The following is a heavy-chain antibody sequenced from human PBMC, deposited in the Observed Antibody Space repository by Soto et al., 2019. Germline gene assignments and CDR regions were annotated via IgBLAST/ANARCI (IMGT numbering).Heavy chain of an antibody. D-gene: IGHD3-3*01. V-gene: IGHV3-11*01. CDR2: ISSSGRHI. Sequence: GGALRLWCAASVFTCRYYYSRWIRQAPGKGLEWVSYISSSGRHIYYADSVKGRFTISRDNAKNSLYLQMNSLRAEHTAVYYCAREGQRFLEWHAIAYRGQGT. CDR3: AREGQRFLEWHAIAY. J-gene: IGHJ4*02. CDR1: VFTCRYYY.